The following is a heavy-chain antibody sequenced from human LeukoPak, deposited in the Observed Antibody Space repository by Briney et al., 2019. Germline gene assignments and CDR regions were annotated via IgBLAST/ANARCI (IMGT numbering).Heavy chain of an antibody. D-gene: IGHD6-19*01. CDR1: GFTFSSYA. Sequence: GGSLRLSCAASGFTFSSYAMHWVRQAPGKGLEWVAVIWYDGSNKYYADSVKGRFTISRDNSKNTLYLQMNSLRAEDTAVYYCATKHTSGWYYLHYWGQGTLVTVSS. CDR2: IWYDGSNK. J-gene: IGHJ4*02. CDR3: ATKHTSGWYYLHY. V-gene: IGHV3-30*02.